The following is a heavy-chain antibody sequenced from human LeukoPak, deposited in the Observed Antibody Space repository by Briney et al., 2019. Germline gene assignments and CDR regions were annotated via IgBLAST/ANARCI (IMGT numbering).Heavy chain of an antibody. Sequence: ASVKVPCKASGYIFTSYGISWVRQAPGQGLEWMGWISAYNANTDYAQKLQGRVTMTTDTSPSTAYMELRSLRSDDTAVYYCARDKLLSSTRPTKYSYYYMDGWGKGTTVTVSS. V-gene: IGHV1-18*01. D-gene: IGHD2-2*01. CDR1: GYIFTSYG. J-gene: IGHJ6*03. CDR3: ARDKLLSSTRPTKYSYYYMDG. CDR2: ISAYNANT.